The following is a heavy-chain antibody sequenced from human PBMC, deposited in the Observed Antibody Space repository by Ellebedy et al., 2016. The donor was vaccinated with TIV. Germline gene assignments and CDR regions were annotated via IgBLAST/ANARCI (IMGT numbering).Heavy chain of an antibody. J-gene: IGHJ4*02. CDR1: GLTVSSSY. CDR3: ASAARGSGAYESF. V-gene: IGHV3-7*01. CDR2: INQGGSET. D-gene: IGHD5-12*01. Sequence: PGGSLRLSCAVSGLTVSSSYMSWVRQAPGKGLEWVATINQGGSETYYVDSVKGRFTISRDNSKNSLYLQMNSLRADDTALYYCASAARGSGAYESFWGQGTLVTVSS.